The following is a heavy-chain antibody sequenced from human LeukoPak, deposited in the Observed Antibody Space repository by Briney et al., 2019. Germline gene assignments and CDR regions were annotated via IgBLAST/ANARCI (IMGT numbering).Heavy chain of an antibody. J-gene: IGHJ4*02. CDR2: IYHSGST. Sequence: SETLSLACAVSGYSISSGYYWGWIRQPPGKGLEWIGSIYHSGSTYYNPSHKSRVTISVDTSKNQFSLKLSPVTAADTAVYYCARHSVPAAVDYWGQGTLVTVSS. CDR3: ARHSVPAAVDY. V-gene: IGHV4-38-2*01. CDR1: GYSISSGYY. D-gene: IGHD2-2*01.